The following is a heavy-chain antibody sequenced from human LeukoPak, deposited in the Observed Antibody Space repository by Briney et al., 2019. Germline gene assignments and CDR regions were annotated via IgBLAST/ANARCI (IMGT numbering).Heavy chain of an antibody. CDR2: IIPIFGTA. Sequence: SVKVSCKASGYTFSSYAISWVRQAPGQGLEWMGGIIPIFGTANYAQKFQGRVTITADESTSTAYMELSSLRSEDTAVYYCATGLEGWYYYYMDVWGKGTTVTVSS. CDR1: GYTFSSYA. D-gene: IGHD5-24*01. CDR3: ATGLEGWYYYYMDV. V-gene: IGHV1-69*01. J-gene: IGHJ6*03.